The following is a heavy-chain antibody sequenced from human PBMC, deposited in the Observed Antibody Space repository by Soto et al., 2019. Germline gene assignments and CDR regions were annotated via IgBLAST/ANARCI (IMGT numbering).Heavy chain of an antibody. CDR1: GYTFTGYY. J-gene: IGHJ5*02. D-gene: IGHD6-13*01. CDR3: ARDKSLLSIAAAGNWFDP. CDR2: INPNSGGT. Sequence: ASVKVSCKASGYTFTGYYMHWVRQAPGQGLEWMGWINPNSGGTNYAQKFQGRVTMTRDTSISTAYMELSRLRSDDTAVYYCARDKSLLSIAAAGNWFDPWGQGTLVTVSS. V-gene: IGHV1-2*02.